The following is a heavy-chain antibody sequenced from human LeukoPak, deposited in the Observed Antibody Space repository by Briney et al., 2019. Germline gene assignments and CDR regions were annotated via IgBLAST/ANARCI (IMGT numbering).Heavy chain of an antibody. J-gene: IGHJ6*02. CDR3: ARGGGHELYCSSTSCYYYYGMDV. CDR1: GYTFTSYG. D-gene: IGHD2-2*01. V-gene: IGHV1-18*01. CDR2: ISAYNGNT. Sequence: ASVKVSCKASGYTFTSYGISWVRQAPGQGLEWMGWISAYNGNTNYAQKLQGRVTMTTDTSTSTAYMEPRSLRSDDTAVYYCARGGGHELYCSSTSCYYYYGMDVWGQGTTVTVSS.